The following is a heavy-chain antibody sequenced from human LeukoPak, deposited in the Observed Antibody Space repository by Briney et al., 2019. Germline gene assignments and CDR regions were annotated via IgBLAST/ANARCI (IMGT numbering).Heavy chain of an antibody. Sequence: PGGSLRLSCTTSGFTFRDHAMSLFRQAPGKGLEWVGLIKSKAHGGTTESAASVKGRFTISRDDAKSIAYLQMNSLKTEDTAVYYCSRDYSIVKTTIFLDYWGQGTLVTVSS. CDR2: IKSKAHGGTT. D-gene: IGHD1-26*01. J-gene: IGHJ4*02. CDR1: GFTFRDHA. V-gene: IGHV3-49*03. CDR3: SRDYSIVKTTIFLDY.